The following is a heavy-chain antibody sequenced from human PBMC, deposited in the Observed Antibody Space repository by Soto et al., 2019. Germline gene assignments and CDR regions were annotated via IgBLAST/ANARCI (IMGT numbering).Heavy chain of an antibody. Sequence: GASVKVSCKASGYTFTSYGISWVRQAPGQGLEWMGWISAYNGNTNYAQKLQGRVTMTTDTSTSTAYMELRSLRSDDTAVYYCARYHEVGATTPPIFDYWGQGTLVTVSS. CDR2: ISAYNGNT. CDR1: GYTFTSYG. V-gene: IGHV1-18*01. D-gene: IGHD1-26*01. J-gene: IGHJ4*02. CDR3: ARYHEVGATTPPIFDY.